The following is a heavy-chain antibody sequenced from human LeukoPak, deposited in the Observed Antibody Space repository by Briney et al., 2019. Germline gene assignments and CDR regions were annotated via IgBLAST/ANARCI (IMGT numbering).Heavy chain of an antibody. CDR2: ISAYNGNT. D-gene: IGHD1-14*01. CDR1: GYTFTSYG. V-gene: IGHV1-18*01. CDR3: ARDDGQNQKRGLFDY. J-gene: IGHJ4*02. Sequence: GASVKVSCKASGYTFTSYGISWVRQAPGQGLERMGWISAYNGNTNYAQKLQGRVTMTTDTSTSTAYMELRSLRSDDTAVYYCARDDGQNQKRGLFDYWGQGTLVTVSS.